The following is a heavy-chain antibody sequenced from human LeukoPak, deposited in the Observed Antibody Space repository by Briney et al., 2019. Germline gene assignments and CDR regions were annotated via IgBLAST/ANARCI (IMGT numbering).Heavy chain of an antibody. V-gene: IGHV4-39*01. CDR1: GGSISNYY. CDR2: IYYSGST. J-gene: IGHJ6*03. D-gene: IGHD2-15*01. Sequence: SETLSLTCTVSGGSISNYYWGWIRQPPGKGLEWIGSIYYSGSTYYSPSLKSRLTISVDTSKDQFSLKLSSVTAADTAVYYCARHAYCSGGTCLLIYYYYMDVWGKGTTVTISS. CDR3: ARHAYCSGGTCLLIYYYYMDV.